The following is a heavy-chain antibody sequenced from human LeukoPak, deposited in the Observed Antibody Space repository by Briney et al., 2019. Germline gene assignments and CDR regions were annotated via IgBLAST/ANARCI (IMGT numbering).Heavy chain of an antibody. CDR1: GYTFTSYY. Sequence: GASVKVSCKASGYTFTSYYMHWVRQAPGQGLEWMGIINPSGGSTSYAQKFQGRVTMTRDTSTSTVYMELSSLRSEDTAVYYCARAGGGGVWVDDAFDIWGQGTMVTVSS. J-gene: IGHJ3*02. CDR3: ARAGGGGVWVDDAFDI. D-gene: IGHD2-8*02. V-gene: IGHV1-46*01. CDR2: INPSGGST.